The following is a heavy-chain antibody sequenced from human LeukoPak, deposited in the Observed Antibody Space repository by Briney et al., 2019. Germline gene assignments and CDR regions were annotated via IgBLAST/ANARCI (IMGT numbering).Heavy chain of an antibody. CDR1: GGTFSSYA. J-gene: IGHJ3*02. CDR2: IIPIFGTA. D-gene: IGHD3-22*01. CDR3: ARDNMLDSSAPGAFDI. V-gene: IGHV1-69*13. Sequence: SVKVSCKASGGTFSSYAISWVRQAPGQGLEWMGGIIPIFGTANYAQKFQGRVAITADESTSTAYMELSSLRSEDTAVYYCARDNMLDSSAPGAFDIWGQGTMVTVSS.